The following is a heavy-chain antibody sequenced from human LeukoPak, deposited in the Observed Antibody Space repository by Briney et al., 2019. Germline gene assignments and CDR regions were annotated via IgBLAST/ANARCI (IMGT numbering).Heavy chain of an antibody. D-gene: IGHD2-2*01. J-gene: IGHJ6*03. CDR1: GYTFTGYY. V-gene: IGHV1-2*02. CDR2: INPNSGGT. CDR3: ARVVRRTREVPATASCYYYYMDV. Sequence: GASVKVSCKASGYTFTGYYMHWVRQAPGQRLEWMGWINPNSGGTNYAQKFQGRVTMTRDTSISTAYMELSRLRSDDTAVYYCARVVRRTREVPATASCYYYYMDVWGKGTTVTVSS.